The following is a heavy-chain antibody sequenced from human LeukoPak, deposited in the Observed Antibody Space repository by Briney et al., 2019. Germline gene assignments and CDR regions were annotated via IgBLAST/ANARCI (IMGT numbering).Heavy chain of an antibody. J-gene: IGHJ4*02. CDR1: GDSISSSNW. D-gene: IGHD2/OR15-2a*01. Sequence: SGTLSLTCAVSGDSISSSNWWTWVRQPPGKGLEWIGEIYHSGNTNYNPSLKSRVAMSVDKSKNQFSLNLNSVTAADTAVYYCAREGIGRPVDYWGRGTLVTVSS. CDR2: IYHSGNT. CDR3: AREGIGRPVDY. V-gene: IGHV4-4*02.